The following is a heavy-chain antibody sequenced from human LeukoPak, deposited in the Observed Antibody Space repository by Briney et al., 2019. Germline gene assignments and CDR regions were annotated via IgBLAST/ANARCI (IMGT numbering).Heavy chain of an antibody. J-gene: IGHJ6*03. CDR1: GFTPTGDET. CDR2: IDSDGGRT. D-gene: IGHD1-26*01. V-gene: IGHV3-74*01. CDR3: AREVEGVRATLGVYYYYYVDV. Sequence: GGSLRDSSAPPGFTPTGDETNTGPQAPGKGLVWVSRIDSDGGRTDSADSVKGRFTISRDNATNTLYLQMNSLRADDTAVYISAREVEGVRATLGVYYYYYVDVWGRGTAVTVSS.